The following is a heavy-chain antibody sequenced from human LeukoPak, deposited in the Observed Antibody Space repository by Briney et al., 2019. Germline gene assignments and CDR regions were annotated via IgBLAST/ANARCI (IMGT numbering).Heavy chain of an antibody. CDR3: ARERGYCSGGSCHNGARYYYYGMDV. CDR2: ISSSSSYI. D-gene: IGHD2-15*01. Sequence: GGSLRLSCAASGFTFSSYSMNCVPQAPGKGLEGLPSISSSSSYIYYADSVKGRFTISRDNAKNSLYLQMNSLRAEDTAVYYCARERGYCSGGSCHNGARYYYYGMDVWGQGTTVTVSS. CDR1: GFTFSSYS. V-gene: IGHV3-21*01. J-gene: IGHJ6*02.